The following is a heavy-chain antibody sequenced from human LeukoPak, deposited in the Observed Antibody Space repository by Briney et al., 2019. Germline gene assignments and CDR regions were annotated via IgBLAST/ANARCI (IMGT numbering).Heavy chain of an antibody. CDR2: IYYSGST. D-gene: IGHD4-17*01. V-gene: IGHV4-30-4*08. CDR1: GGSISSGDYY. J-gene: IGHJ4*02. Sequence: SQTLSLTCTVSGGSISSGDYYWSWIRQPPGKGLEWIGYIYYSGSTYYNPSLKSRVTISVDTSKNQFSLMLSSVTAADTAVYYCARADGEPRLNFYYWGQGTLVTVSS. CDR3: ARADGEPRLNFYY.